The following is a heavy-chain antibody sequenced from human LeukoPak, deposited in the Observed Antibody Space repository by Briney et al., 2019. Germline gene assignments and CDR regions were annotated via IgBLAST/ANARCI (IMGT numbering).Heavy chain of an antibody. J-gene: IGHJ5*02. Sequence: PSETLSLTCTVSGASISSSSYYWGWVRQAPGKGLEWAAFIRYDGSNKYYADSVKGRFTISRDNSKNTLYLQMNSLRAEDTAVYYCAKARAVRGDYVVSWFDPWGRGTLVTVSS. CDR1: GASISSSSYY. D-gene: IGHD4-17*01. CDR3: AKARAVRGDYVVSWFDP. CDR2: IRYDGSNK. V-gene: IGHV3-30*02.